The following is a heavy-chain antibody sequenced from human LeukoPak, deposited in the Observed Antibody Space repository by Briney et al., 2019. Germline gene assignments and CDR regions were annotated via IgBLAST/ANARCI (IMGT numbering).Heavy chain of an antibody. D-gene: IGHD6-13*01. CDR2: ISGTGGST. J-gene: IGHJ4*02. Sequence: PGGSLRLSCAASGFTFSSSAMSWVRQAPGKGLEWVSAISGTGGSTHYADSVKGRFTISRDNPQNTLYLQINSLRAEDKAVHYCAKGRGYSSSWPPTDFDYWGQGTRVTVSS. CDR3: AKGRGYSSSWPPTDFDY. CDR1: GFTFSSSA. V-gene: IGHV3-23*01.